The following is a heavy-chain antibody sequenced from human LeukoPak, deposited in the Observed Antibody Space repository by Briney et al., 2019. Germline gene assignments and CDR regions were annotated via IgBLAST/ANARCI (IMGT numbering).Heavy chain of an antibody. Sequence: SVKVSCKASGGTFSNYAVSWVRQAPGQGLEWMGGIIPIFGTANYARKFQDRVTIVTDKSTSTAYMDLSSLRSDDTAVYYCARGAWFGELGKYYFDYWGQGTPVTVSS. CDR1: GGTFSNYA. D-gene: IGHD3-10*01. CDR2: IIPIFGTA. J-gene: IGHJ4*02. CDR3: ARGAWFGELGKYYFDY. V-gene: IGHV1-69*05.